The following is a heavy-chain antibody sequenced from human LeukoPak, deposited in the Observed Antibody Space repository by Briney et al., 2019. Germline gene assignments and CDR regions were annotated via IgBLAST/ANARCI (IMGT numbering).Heavy chain of an antibody. CDR2: ILSKTDGGTT. D-gene: IGHD2-2*01. J-gene: IGHJ4*02. Sequence: TGGSLRLSCAASGFTFSNAWMTWVRQAPGGGLEWVGRILSKTDGGTTDYAAPVKGRFTISRDDSKNTLYLQMNSLKTEDTAVYYCTTGEYQLLSYYFDYWGQGTLVTVSS. CDR3: TTGEYQLLSYYFDY. V-gene: IGHV3-15*01. CDR1: GFTFSNAW.